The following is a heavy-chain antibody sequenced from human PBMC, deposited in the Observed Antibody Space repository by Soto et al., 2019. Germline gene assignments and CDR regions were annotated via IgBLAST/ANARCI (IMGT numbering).Heavy chain of an antibody. D-gene: IGHD5-12*01. CDR3: ARVVPTTFAWVFDY. CDR1: GGSISSYY. Sequence: SETLSLTCPVSGGSISSYYWSWIRQPTGRGLEWIGYIYYSGSTNYNPSLKSRVTISVDTSKNQFSLKLSSVTAADTAVYYCARVVPTTFAWVFDYWGQGTLVTVSS. V-gene: IGHV4-59*01. J-gene: IGHJ4*02. CDR2: IYYSGST.